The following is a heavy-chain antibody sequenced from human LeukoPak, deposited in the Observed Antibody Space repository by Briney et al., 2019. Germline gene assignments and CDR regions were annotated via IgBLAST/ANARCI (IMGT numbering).Heavy chain of an antibody. J-gene: IGHJ3*02. CDR1: GGSFSDYY. V-gene: IGHV4-34*01. Sequence: SETLSLTCAVYGGSFSDYYWSWIRQPPGKGLEWIGEINHSGSTNYNPSLKSRVTISVDTSKNQFSLKLSSVTAADTAVYYCARTGKSDYGDYGGSWGAFDIWGQGTMVTVSS. D-gene: IGHD4-17*01. CDR3: ARTGKSDYGDYGGSWGAFDI. CDR2: INHSGST.